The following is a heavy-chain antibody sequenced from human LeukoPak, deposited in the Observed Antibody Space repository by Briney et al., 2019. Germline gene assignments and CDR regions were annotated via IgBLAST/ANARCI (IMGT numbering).Heavy chain of an antibody. CDR2: IYYSGST. Sequence: SETLSLTSTVSGGSISSYYWSWIRQPPGKGLEWIGYIYYSGSTNYNPSLKSRVTISVDTSKNQFSLKPSSVTAADTAVYYCAWLIAVGIFDYWGQGTLVTVSS. V-gene: IGHV4-59*08. CDR3: AWLIAVGIFDY. J-gene: IGHJ4*02. CDR1: GGSISSYY. D-gene: IGHD3-22*01.